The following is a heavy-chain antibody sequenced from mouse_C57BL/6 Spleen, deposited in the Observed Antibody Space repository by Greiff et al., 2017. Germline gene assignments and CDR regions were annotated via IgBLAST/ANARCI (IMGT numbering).Heavy chain of an antibody. Sequence: EVQGVESGGDLVKPGGSLKLSCAASGFTFSSYGMSWVRQTPDKRLEWVATISSGGSYTYYPDSVKGRFTISRDNAKKTLYLQMSSLKSEDTAMYYCARHDYFDYWGQGTTLTVSS. J-gene: IGHJ2*01. CDR2: ISSGGSYT. CDR1: GFTFSSYG. CDR3: ARHDYFDY. V-gene: IGHV5-6*01.